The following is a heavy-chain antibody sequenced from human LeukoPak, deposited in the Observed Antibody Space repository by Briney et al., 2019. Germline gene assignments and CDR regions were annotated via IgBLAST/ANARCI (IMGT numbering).Heavy chain of an antibody. CDR1: GGSISNYY. D-gene: IGHD5-18*01. CDR2: IYYSGST. J-gene: IGHJ4*02. CDR3: ARGNTAMVESLDY. Sequence: SETLSLTCTVSGGSISNYYWSWIRQPPEKGLEWIGYIYYSGSTNYNPSLKSRVTISVDTSKNQFSLKLTSVIAADTAVYYCARGNTAMVESLDYWGQGTLVTVSS. V-gene: IGHV4-59*08.